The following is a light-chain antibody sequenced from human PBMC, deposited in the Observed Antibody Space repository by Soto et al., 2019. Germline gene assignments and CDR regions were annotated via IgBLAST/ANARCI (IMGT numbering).Light chain of an antibody. CDR1: QSVSSSY. Sequence: EIVLTQSPGTLSLSPGERAALSCRASQSVSSSYLAWYQQKPGQAPRLLIYGASSRATGIPDRFSGSGSGTDFTLTISRLEPEDFAAYYCQQYGSSLFFGQGTKLEIK. CDR3: QQYGSSLF. CDR2: GAS. J-gene: IGKJ2*01. V-gene: IGKV3-20*01.